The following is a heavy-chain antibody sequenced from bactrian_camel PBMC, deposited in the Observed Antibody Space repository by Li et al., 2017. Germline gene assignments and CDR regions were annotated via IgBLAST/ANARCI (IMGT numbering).Heavy chain of an antibody. CDR1: GFDFPSYT. CDR3: LTGRAE. D-gene: IGHD8*01. J-gene: IGHJ4*01. V-gene: IGHV3S42*01. Sequence: VQLVESGGGLMQPGGSLRLSRAASGFDFPSYTMNWVRQAPGKGLEWVSIIDSDGGTTKYADSVKGRFTFSRDNHKNSVYLQMSSLKPEGTAMYYCLTGRAEWGQGTQVTVS. CDR2: IDSDGGTT.